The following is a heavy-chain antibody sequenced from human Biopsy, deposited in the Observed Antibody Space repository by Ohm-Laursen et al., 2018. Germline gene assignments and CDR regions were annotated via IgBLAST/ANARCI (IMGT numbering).Heavy chain of an antibody. Sequence: SLRLSCAAPGVTLSGYAMNWVRQVPGKGLEWVSSITGGGNYINYADSVRGRFTISRDNSKNSVYLVMSSLRAEDTAVYFCATAAYAPPYFDLWGRGTVVTVSS. D-gene: IGHD4-17*01. CDR3: ATAAYAPPYFDL. CDR1: GVTLSGYA. V-gene: IGHV3-21*06. CDR2: ITGGGNYI. J-gene: IGHJ4*02.